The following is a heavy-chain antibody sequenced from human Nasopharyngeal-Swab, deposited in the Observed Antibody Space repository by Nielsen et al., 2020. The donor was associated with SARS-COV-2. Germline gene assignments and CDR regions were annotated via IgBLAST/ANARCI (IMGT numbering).Heavy chain of an antibody. CDR1: GYTFTGYY. V-gene: IGHV1-2*06. CDR2: INPNSGGT. CDR3: ARRYSSGSRGGLDY. Sequence: ASVKVSCKASGYTFTGYYMHWVRQAPGQGLEWMGRINPNSGGTNYAQKFQGRVTMTRDTSISTAYTELSRLRSDDTAVYYCARRYSSGSRGGLDYWGQGTLVTVSS. D-gene: IGHD6-19*01. J-gene: IGHJ4*02.